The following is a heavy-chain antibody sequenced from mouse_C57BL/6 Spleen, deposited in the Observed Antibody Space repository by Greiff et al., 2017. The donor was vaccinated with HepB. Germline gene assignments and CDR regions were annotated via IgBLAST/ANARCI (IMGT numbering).Heavy chain of an antibody. CDR3: ASRITTVVSYWYFDV. CDR2: ISYDGSN. V-gene: IGHV3-6*01. D-gene: IGHD1-1*01. Sequence: EVQLVESGPGLVKPSQSLSLTCSVTGYSITSGYYWNWIRQFPGNKLEWMGYISYDGSNNYNPSLKNRISITRDTSKNQFFLKLNSVTTEDTATYYCASRITTVVSYWYFDVWGTGTTVTVSS. J-gene: IGHJ1*03. CDR1: GYSITSGYY.